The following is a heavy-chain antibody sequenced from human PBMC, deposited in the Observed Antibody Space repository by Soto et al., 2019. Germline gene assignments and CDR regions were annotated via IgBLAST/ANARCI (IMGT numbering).Heavy chain of an antibody. J-gene: IGHJ4*02. Sequence: QVQLVQSGAEVKKPGASVKVSCKASGYTFTSYGISWVRQAPGQGLEWMGWISAYNGNTNYAQKLPGRVTMXTXTXXSTAYMELRSLRSDDTAVYYCARDKGDGSGSYYGYWGQGTLVTVSS. CDR2: ISAYNGNT. D-gene: IGHD3-10*01. V-gene: IGHV1-18*01. CDR3: ARDKGDGSGSYYGY. CDR1: GYTFTSYG.